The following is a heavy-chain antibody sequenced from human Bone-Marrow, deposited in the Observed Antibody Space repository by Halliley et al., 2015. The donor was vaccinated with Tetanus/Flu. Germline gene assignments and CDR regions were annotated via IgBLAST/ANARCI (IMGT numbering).Heavy chain of an antibody. J-gene: IGHJ6*01. CDR1: GYSFTNYW. CDR2: VYPLDSDT. D-gene: IGHD2-21*01. V-gene: IGHV5-51*01. Sequence: QLVQSGAEVKKPGESLKISCKGSGYSFTNYWIGWVRQMPGKGLEWVGVVYPLDSDTRYSPSFQGQVTISADNSLNTAFLHWGSRKAAGAATYYCGRHVEEAPWLGRTAGMDFWGQGSPVAVSS. CDR3: GRHVEEAPWLGRTAGMDF.